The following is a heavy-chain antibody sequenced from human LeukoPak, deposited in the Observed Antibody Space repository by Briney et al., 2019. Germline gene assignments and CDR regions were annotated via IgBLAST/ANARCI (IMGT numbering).Heavy chain of an antibody. CDR1: RFTFSDYY. D-gene: IGHD4-17*01. J-gene: IGHJ4*02. CDR3: ARESDGDYVDY. V-gene: IGHV3-11*04. CDR2: SSSRGSTI. Sequence: GGSLRLSCAASRFTFSDYYMSWIRQAPGKGLEWVSYSSSRGSTIYYADSVKGRFTISGDNAKNSLYLQMNSLRAEDTAVYYCARESDGDYVDYWGQGTLVTVSS.